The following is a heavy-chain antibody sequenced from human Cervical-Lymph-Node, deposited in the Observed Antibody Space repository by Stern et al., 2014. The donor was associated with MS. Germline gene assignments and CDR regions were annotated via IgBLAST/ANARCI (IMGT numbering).Heavy chain of an antibody. V-gene: IGHV1-8*01. CDR3: ARGGSGWTHWYFDL. Sequence: QVQLVESGAEVRKPGASVKVSCKATAHTVTTYDINWVRQAPGQGLEWMGWMNPNRGNNGYAQKFQGRVTMTRNIAISTVYMELSSLRSEDTAVYYCARGGSGWTHWYFDLWGRGTLVTVSS. J-gene: IGHJ2*01. CDR2: MNPNRGNN. D-gene: IGHD6-19*01. CDR1: AHTVTTYD.